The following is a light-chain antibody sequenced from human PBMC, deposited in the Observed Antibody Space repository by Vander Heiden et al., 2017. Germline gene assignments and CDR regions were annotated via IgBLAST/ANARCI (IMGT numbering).Light chain of an antibody. V-gene: IGLV1-51*02. Sequence: QSVFTQPPSVSAAPGQQVTISCSGSSSNIGNNYVSWYQQLPGTAPKLLIYESNKRPSGIPDRFSGSKSGTSATLGITGLQTGDEADYYCGTWDSSLSALYVFGTGTKVTVL. CDR3: GTWDSSLSALYV. CDR1: SSNIGNNY. J-gene: IGLJ1*01. CDR2: ESN.